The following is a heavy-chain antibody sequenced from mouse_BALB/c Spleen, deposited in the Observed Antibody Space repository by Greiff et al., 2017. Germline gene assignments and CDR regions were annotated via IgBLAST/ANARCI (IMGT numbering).Heavy chain of an antibody. V-gene: IGHV5-9-3*01. CDR1: GFTFSSYA. CDR2: ISSGGSYT. D-gene: IGHD4-1*01. Sequence: DVKLVESGGGLVKPGGSLKLSCAASGFTFSSYAMSWVRQTPEKRLEWVATISSGGSYTYYPDSVKGRFTISRDNAKNTLYLQMSSLRSEDTAMYYCARQNWDVAYWGQGTLVTVSA. CDR3: ARQNWDVAY. J-gene: IGHJ3*01.